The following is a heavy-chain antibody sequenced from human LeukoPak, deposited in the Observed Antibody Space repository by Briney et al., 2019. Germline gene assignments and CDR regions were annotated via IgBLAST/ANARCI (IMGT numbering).Heavy chain of an antibody. Sequence: LGESLQISCAASGFTFDKYPMHWVRQPPGKGLEWVALITENGGTTFYAGSVRGRFTISRGNSKNSVYLQMNSLISEDTALYYCTQDYMGSYLAWGQGTLVTVSS. CDR1: GFTFDKYP. V-gene: IGHV3-43*02. D-gene: IGHD1-26*01. CDR3: TQDYMGSYLA. CDR2: ITENGGTT. J-gene: IGHJ5*02.